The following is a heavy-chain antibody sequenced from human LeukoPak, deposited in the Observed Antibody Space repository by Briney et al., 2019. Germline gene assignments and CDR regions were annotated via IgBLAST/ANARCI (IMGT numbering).Heavy chain of an antibody. CDR3: ARVVRSLWFGELPFDP. J-gene: IGHJ5*02. CDR2: INPNSGGT. V-gene: IGHV1-2*02. D-gene: IGHD3-10*01. CDR1: GYTFTGYY. Sequence: VASVKVSCKASGYTFTGYYMHWVRQAPGQGLEWMGWINPNSGGTNYAQKFQGRVTMTRDTSISTAYMELSSLRSEDTAVYYCARVVRSLWFGELPFDPWGQGTLVTVS.